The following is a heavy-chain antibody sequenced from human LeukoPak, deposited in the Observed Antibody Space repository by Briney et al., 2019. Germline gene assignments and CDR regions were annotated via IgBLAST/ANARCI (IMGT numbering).Heavy chain of an antibody. V-gene: IGHV3-74*01. Sequence: QPGGSLRLSCTTSGFNFRAYWMGWVRQAPGKGLVWVSRIKYDASSTSYADSVKGRFTISRDNAKNTLYLQMNSLRAEDTAVYYCARGATYAYYQDYWGQGTLVTVSS. J-gene: IGHJ4*02. CDR2: IKYDASST. CDR3: ARGATYAYYQDY. D-gene: IGHD1-26*01. CDR1: GFNFRAYW.